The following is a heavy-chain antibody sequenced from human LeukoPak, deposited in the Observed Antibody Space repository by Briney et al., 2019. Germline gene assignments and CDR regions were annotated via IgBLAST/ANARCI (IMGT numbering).Heavy chain of an antibody. J-gene: IGHJ6*03. CDR1: GFTFDDYA. Sequence: GRSLRLSWAASGFTFDDYAMHWVRQAPGKGLEWVSGISWNSGSIGYADSVKGRFTISRDNAKNSLYLQMNSLRAEDTAVYYCARDGPLAAAGTNNYWYYYYMDVWGKGTTVTVSS. CDR3: ARDGPLAAAGTNNYWYYYYMDV. CDR2: ISWNSGSI. V-gene: IGHV3-9*01. D-gene: IGHD6-13*01.